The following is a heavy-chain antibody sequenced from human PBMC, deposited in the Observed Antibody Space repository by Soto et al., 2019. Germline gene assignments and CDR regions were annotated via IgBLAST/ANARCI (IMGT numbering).Heavy chain of an antibody. J-gene: IGHJ5*02. Sequence: QITLKESGPTLVKPTQTLTLTCTFSGFSLTTRGVGVGWIRQPPGKPLECLALIYWDDDKRYSPSLQSRLSITKDTSKIQVVLTMTNVDPVDTATYYCAHIPNYYQYDWFDPWGQGTLVSVSS. CDR1: GFSLTTRGVG. V-gene: IGHV2-5*02. CDR2: IYWDDDK. D-gene: IGHD3-16*01. CDR3: AHIPNYYQYDWFDP.